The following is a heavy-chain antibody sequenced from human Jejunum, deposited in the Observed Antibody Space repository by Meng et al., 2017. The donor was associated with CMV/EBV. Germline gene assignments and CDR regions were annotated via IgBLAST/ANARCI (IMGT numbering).Heavy chain of an antibody. CDR1: GYTFNNYG. CDR2: ISPYIGNT. J-gene: IGHJ5*02. V-gene: IGHV1-18*01. Sequence: QVQLVQSGAEVKKPGASVKVSCRASGYTFNNYGLNWVRQAPGQGLEWMGWISPYIGNTNYAQRFQGRLTLTTDTSTDTAYMELRSLSPDDTAIYYCARDRGQDTVVVVADRGFDTWGQGTPVTVAS. D-gene: IGHD2-15*01. CDR3: ARDRGQDTVVVVADRGFDT.